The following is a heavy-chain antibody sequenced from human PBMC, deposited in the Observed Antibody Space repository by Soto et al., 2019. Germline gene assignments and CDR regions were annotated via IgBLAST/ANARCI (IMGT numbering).Heavy chain of an antibody. CDR1: GFTFSNAW. CDR3: TTDAPNWNDDRGRDY. Sequence: EVQLVESGGGLVKPGGSLRLSCAASGFTFSNAWMSWVRQAPGKGLEWVGRIKSKTDGGTTDYAAPVKGRFTISRDDSKNTLYLQMNSLKTEDTAVYYCTTDAPNWNDDRGRDYWGQGTLVTVSS. CDR2: IKSKTDGGTT. V-gene: IGHV3-15*01. D-gene: IGHD1-20*01. J-gene: IGHJ4*02.